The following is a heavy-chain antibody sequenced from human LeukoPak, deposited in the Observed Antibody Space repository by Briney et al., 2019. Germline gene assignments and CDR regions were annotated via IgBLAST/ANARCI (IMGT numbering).Heavy chain of an antibody. CDR2: ISYDGSNK. V-gene: IGHV3-30*04. CDR1: GFTFSSYA. J-gene: IGHJ4*02. Sequence: PGGSLRLSCAASGFTFSSYAMHWVRQAPGKGLEWVAVISYDGSNKYYADSVKGRFTISGDNSKNTLYLQMNSLRAEDTAVYYCARVVGSSGWYDYWGQGTLVTVSS. D-gene: IGHD6-19*01. CDR3: ARVVGSSGWYDY.